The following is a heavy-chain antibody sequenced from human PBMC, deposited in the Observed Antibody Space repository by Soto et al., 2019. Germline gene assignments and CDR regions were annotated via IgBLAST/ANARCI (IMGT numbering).Heavy chain of an antibody. CDR1: GGSIGTYY. Sequence: QVQLQESGPGLVKPSETLSLTCTVSGGSIGTYYWSWIRQPPGKGLEWIGYIYYRGNTDYNPSLRSRVTISLDTPKNQFSLKLSSVTAADTAVYYCARHPGYYDILTGYTTYYFDYWSQGILVTVSS. D-gene: IGHD3-9*01. CDR2: IYYRGNT. CDR3: ARHPGYYDILTGYTTYYFDY. V-gene: IGHV4-59*08. J-gene: IGHJ4*02.